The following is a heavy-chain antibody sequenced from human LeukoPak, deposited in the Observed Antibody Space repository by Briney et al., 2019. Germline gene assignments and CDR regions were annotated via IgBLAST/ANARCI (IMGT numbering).Heavy chain of an antibody. V-gene: IGHV4-59*01. CDR1: GGSISSYH. Sequence: SETLSLTCTVSGGSISSYHWSWIRQAREKGLEWIGYIYHSGSTNYNPPLKSRVTISVDTSNNHFSLKLTSVTAADTAIYYCARDALGYCSGGSCFPSWGQGTLVTVSS. CDR2: IYHSGST. CDR3: ARDALGYCSGGSCFPS. J-gene: IGHJ5*02. D-gene: IGHD2-15*01.